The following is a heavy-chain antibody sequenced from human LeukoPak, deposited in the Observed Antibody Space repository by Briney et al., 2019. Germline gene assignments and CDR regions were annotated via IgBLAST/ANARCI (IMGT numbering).Heavy chain of an antibody. V-gene: IGHV1-69*13. CDR1: GGTFSSYA. Sequence: GASVKVSCKASGGTFSSYAISWVRQAPGQGLEWMGGIIPIFGTANYAQKFQGRVTITADESTSTAYMELSSLRSEDTAVYYCAREALYGDYNYYYYYGMDVWGQGTTVTVSS. J-gene: IGHJ6*02. CDR2: IIPIFGTA. CDR3: AREALYGDYNYYYYYGMDV. D-gene: IGHD4-17*01.